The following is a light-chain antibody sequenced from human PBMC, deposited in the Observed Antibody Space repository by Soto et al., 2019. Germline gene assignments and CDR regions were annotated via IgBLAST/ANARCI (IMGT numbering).Light chain of an antibody. CDR1: QDISTN. V-gene: IGKV1-33*01. Sequence: IQMTQSPSSLSASVGDRVTITCQASQDISTNLNWYQQKPGKAPKLLIYDASSLQTGVPSRFSGSGSATDFTFTISSLQPEDISTYYCQQYDNLLPITFGQGTRLEIK. J-gene: IGKJ5*01. CDR3: QQYDNLLPIT. CDR2: DAS.